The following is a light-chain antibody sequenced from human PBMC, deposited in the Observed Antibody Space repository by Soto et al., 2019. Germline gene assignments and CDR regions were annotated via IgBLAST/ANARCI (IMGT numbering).Light chain of an antibody. J-gene: IGKJ4*01. CDR1: QSLSNSE. Sequence: NVLRLSAGTLSLYPEERATLSCRASQSLSNSELAWYQQKPGQAPRLLIYGASTRATGIPARFSGSGSGTDFTLTISSLQPEDFATYYCLQDYNYPLTFGGGTKVDTK. CDR2: GAS. V-gene: IGKV3D-7*01. CDR3: LQDYNYPLT.